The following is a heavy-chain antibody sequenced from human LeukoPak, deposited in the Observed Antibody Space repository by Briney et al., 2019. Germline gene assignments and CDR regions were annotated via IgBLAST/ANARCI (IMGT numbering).Heavy chain of an antibody. V-gene: IGHV4-34*01. D-gene: IGHD3-3*01. CDR1: GGSFSGYY. Sequence: PSETLSLTCAVYGGSFSGYYWSWIRQPPGKGLEWIGEINHSGSTNYNPSLKSRVTISVDTSKNQFSLKLSSVTAADTAVYYCARRRITIFGVAANWFDPWGQGTLVTVSS. J-gene: IGHJ5*02. CDR2: INHSGST. CDR3: ARRRITIFGVAANWFDP.